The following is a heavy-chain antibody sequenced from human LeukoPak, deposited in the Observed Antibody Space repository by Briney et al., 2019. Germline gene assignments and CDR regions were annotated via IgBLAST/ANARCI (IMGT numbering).Heavy chain of an antibody. CDR2: IIPILGIA. J-gene: IGHJ4*02. Sequence: ASVKVSCKASGGTFSSYAISWVRQAPGQGLEWMERIIPILGIANYAQKFQGRVTITADKSTSTAYMELSSLRSEDTAVYYCARSLQYYYDSSGYYLSYDYWGQGTLVTVSS. CDR1: GGTFSSYA. CDR3: ARSLQYYYDSSGYYLSYDY. D-gene: IGHD3-22*01. V-gene: IGHV1-69*04.